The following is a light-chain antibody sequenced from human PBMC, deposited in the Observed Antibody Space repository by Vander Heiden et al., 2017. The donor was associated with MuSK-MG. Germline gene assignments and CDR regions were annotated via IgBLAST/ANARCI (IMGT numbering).Light chain of an antibody. J-gene: IGLJ2*01. CDR2: EVT. CDR1: SSDIGTYNL. Sequence: QSALTQPASVSGSPGQSITISCTGTSSDIGTYNLVSWYQQHPGKAPKLLIHEVTKRPSGVSNRFSGSKSGDTASLTISGLQAEDEADYYCCSYAGSYTSLFGGGTKLTVL. V-gene: IGLV2-23*02. CDR3: CSYAGSYTSL.